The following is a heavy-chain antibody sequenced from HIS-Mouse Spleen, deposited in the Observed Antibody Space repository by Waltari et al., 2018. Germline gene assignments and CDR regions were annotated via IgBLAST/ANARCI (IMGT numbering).Heavy chain of an antibody. V-gene: IGHV1-2*02. J-gene: IGHJ6*02. Sequence: QVQLVQSGAEVNKPGASVKVSCKASGYTFTGSYIPRVRVAPGHVLEWMGWINPNSGGTNYAQKFQGRVTMTRDTSISTAYMELSRLRSDDTAVYYCARDFRSGSFYYYYYYGMDVWGQGTTVTVSS. D-gene: IGHD1-26*01. CDR1: GYTFTGSY. CDR3: ARDFRSGSFYYYYYYGMDV. CDR2: INPNSGGT.